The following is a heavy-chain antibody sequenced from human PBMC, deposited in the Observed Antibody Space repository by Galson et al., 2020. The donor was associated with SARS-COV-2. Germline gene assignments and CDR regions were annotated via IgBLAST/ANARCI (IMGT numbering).Heavy chain of an antibody. V-gene: IGHV1-8*01. J-gene: IGHJ5*02. CDR2: MNPHSGNT. D-gene: IGHD4-17*01. CDR3: ARSYDDFATWFDP. CDR1: GYTFTSYE. Sequence: ASVKVSCKASGYTFTSYEINWVRQAPGQGLEWMGWMNPHSGNTGYAQKFQGRVTMTRTTSISTAYMELNSLTSEDTAVYYCARSYDDFATWFDPWSQGTLVTVSS.